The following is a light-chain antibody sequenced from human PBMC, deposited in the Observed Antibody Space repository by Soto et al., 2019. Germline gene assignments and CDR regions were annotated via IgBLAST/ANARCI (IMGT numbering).Light chain of an antibody. CDR1: QDIRND. CDR2: ATS. Sequence: AIQMTQFPSSLSASVGDTVTITCRASQDIRNDLVWYQQKPGKAPKLLIYATSTLQGGVPSRFSGSGSGTDFTLTISSLQPEDFATYYCLQDYSFSWTFGQGTKVEI. CDR3: LQDYSFSWT. V-gene: IGKV1-6*01. J-gene: IGKJ1*01.